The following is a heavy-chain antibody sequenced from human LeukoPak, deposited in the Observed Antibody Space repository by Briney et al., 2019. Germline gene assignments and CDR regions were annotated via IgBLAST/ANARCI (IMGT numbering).Heavy chain of an antibody. D-gene: IGHD3-3*01. Sequence: PGESLRLSCAAFGFDFSSNWMHWVRHAPGQGLVWVSRIKGDGISTNYADSVKGRFTISRDIAKNTLYLQMNSLRAEDTGVYYCAKDHYWSIDYWGRGTLVTVPS. J-gene: IGHJ4*02. CDR1: GFDFSSNW. CDR3: AKDHYWSIDY. V-gene: IGHV3-74*01. CDR2: IKGDGIST.